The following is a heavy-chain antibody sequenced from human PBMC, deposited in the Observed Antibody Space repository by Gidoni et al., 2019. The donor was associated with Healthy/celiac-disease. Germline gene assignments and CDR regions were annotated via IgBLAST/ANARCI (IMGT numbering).Heavy chain of an antibody. CDR1: GTFSSYA. CDR2: IIPIFGTA. Sequence: GTFSSYAISWVRQAPGQGLEWMGGIIPIFGTANYAQKFQGRVTITADKSTSTAYMELSSLRSEDTAVYYCARVPRATLYYYYGMDVWGQGTTVTVSS. D-gene: IGHD1-26*01. J-gene: IGHJ6*02. V-gene: IGHV1-69*06. CDR3: ARVPRATLYYYYGMDV.